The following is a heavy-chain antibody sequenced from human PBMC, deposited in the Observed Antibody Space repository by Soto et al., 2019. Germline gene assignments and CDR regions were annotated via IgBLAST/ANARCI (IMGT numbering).Heavy chain of an antibody. CDR3: AGGALSYYDFWSGYFNWFDP. D-gene: IGHD3-3*01. J-gene: IGHJ5*02. V-gene: IGHV1-2*04. Sequence: ASVKVSCKASGYTFTGYYMHWVRQAPGQGLEWMGWINPNSGGTNYAQKFQGWVTMTRDTSISTAYMELSRLRSDDTAVYYCAGGALSYYDFWSGYFNWFDPWGQGTLVTVSS. CDR1: GYTFTGYY. CDR2: INPNSGGT.